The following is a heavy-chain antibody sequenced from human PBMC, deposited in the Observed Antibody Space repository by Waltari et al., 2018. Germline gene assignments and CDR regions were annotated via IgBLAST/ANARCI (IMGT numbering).Heavy chain of an antibody. CDR3: AAGFYDSSGYYADY. V-gene: IGHV1-58*02. D-gene: IGHD3-22*01. Sequence: QMQLVQSGPEVKKPGTSVQVSCKASGFTFTSSAMQWVRPARGQRLEWIGWIVVGSGNTNYEQKFQERVTITRDMSTSTAYMELSSLRSEDTAVYYCAAGFYDSSGYYADYWGQGTLVTVSS. CDR1: GFTFTSSA. J-gene: IGHJ4*02. CDR2: IVVGSGNT.